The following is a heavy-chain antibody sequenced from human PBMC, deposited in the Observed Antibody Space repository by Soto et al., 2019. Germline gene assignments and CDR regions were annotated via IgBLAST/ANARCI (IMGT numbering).Heavy chain of an antibody. V-gene: IGHV3-21*01. D-gene: IGHD2-15*01. J-gene: IGHJ3*02. CDR1: GFTFSSYS. CDR2: ISSSSSYI. CDR3: ARDWGVAASSGDAFDI. Sequence: EVQLVESGGGLVKPGGSLRLSCAASGFTFSSYSMNWVRQAPGKGLEWVSSISSSSSYIYYADSVKGLFTISRDNAKNSLYLQMNSLRAEDTAVYYCARDWGVAASSGDAFDIWGQGTMVTVSS.